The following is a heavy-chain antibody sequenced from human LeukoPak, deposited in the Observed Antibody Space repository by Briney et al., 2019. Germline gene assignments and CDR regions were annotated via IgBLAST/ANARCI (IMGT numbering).Heavy chain of an antibody. Sequence: PGGSLRLSCAASGFTFTGYSMNWVRQAPGKGLQWVSAISGSGGSTYYADSVKGRFTISRDNSKNTLYLQMNSLRAEDTAVYYCAKDVMVRGVMADWFDPWGQGTLVTVSS. CDR2: ISGSGGST. J-gene: IGHJ5*02. CDR1: GFTFTGYS. D-gene: IGHD3-10*01. CDR3: AKDVMVRGVMADWFDP. V-gene: IGHV3-23*01.